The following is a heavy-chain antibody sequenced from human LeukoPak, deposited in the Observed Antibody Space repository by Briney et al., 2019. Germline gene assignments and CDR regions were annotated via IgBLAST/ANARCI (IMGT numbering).Heavy chain of an antibody. CDR2: ISGSGGST. CDR1: GFTFSSYA. CDR3: AKGRRDCSGGSCYGLEYYYYGMGV. J-gene: IGHJ6*02. D-gene: IGHD2-15*01. Sequence: PGGSLRLSCAASGFTFSSYAMSWVRQAPGKGLEWVSAISGSGGSTYYADSVKGRFTISRDNSKNTLYLQMNSLRAEDTAVYYCAKGRRDCSGGSCYGLEYYYYGMGVWGQGTTVTVSS. V-gene: IGHV3-23*01.